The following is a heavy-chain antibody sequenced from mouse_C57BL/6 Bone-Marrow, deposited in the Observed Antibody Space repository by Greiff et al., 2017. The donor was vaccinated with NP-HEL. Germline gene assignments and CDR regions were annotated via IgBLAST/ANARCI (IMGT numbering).Heavy chain of an antibody. J-gene: IGHJ4*01. V-gene: IGHV1-7*01. CDR3: AGPGTGDYYAMDY. CDR1: GYTFTSYW. D-gene: IGHD4-1*01. CDR2: INPSSGYT. Sequence: VQLQQSGAELAKPGASVKLSCKASGYTFTSYWMHWVKQRPGQGLEWIGYINPSSGYTKYNQKFKDKATLTADKSSSTAYMQLSSLTYEDSAVYYCAGPGTGDYYAMDYWGQGTSVTVSS.